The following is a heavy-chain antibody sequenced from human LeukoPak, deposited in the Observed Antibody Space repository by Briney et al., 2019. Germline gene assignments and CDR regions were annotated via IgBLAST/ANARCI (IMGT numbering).Heavy chain of an antibody. CDR1: GFTFSSYA. CDR3: ARDLAIAAAGNFDY. Sequence: GGSLRLSCAASGFTFSSYAMHWVRQAPGKGLEWVAVIRYDGSNKYYADSVKGRFTISRDNAKNSLYLQMNSLRAEDTAVYYCARDLAIAAAGNFDYWGQGTLVTVSS. CDR2: IRYDGSNK. J-gene: IGHJ4*02. D-gene: IGHD6-13*01. V-gene: IGHV3-30*04.